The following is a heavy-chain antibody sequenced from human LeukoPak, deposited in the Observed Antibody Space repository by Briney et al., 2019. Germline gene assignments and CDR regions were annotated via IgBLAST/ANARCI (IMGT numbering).Heavy chain of an antibody. V-gene: IGHV3-23*01. CDR3: AKDAGYDSSGEVDY. Sequence: GGSLRLSCAASGFTFSSYATSWVRQAPGKGLEWVSAISGSGGSTYYADSVKGRFTISRGNSKNTLYLQMNSLRAEDTAVYYCAKDAGYDSSGEVDYWGQGTLVTVSS. CDR1: GFTFSSYA. D-gene: IGHD3-22*01. CDR2: ISGSGGST. J-gene: IGHJ4*02.